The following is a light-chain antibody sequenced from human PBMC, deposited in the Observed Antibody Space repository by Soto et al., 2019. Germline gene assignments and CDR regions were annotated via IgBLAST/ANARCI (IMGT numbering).Light chain of an antibody. CDR3: QTWGTGIQV. Sequence: QSVLTQSPSASASLGASVKLTCTLSSGHSSYAIAWHQQQPEKGPRYLMKLNSDGSHSKGDGLPYRFSGSSSGAERYLTIPSLQSEDEAGYYCQTWGTGIQVFGGGTKLTVL. J-gene: IGLJ3*02. CDR2: LNSDGSH. CDR1: SGHSSYA. V-gene: IGLV4-69*01.